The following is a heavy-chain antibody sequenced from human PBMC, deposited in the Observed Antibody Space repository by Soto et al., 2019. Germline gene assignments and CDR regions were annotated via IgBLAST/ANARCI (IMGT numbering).Heavy chain of an antibody. Sequence: PGGSLRLSCAASGFTFSDYYMSWIRQAPGKGLEWVSYISSSGSTIYYADSVKGRFTISRDNAKNSLYLQMNSLRAEDTAVYYCARAWIQLLNCFDTWGQGTLVTVSS. V-gene: IGHV3-11*01. CDR1: GFTFSDYY. CDR3: ARAWIQLLNCFDT. D-gene: IGHD5-18*01. CDR2: ISSSGSTI. J-gene: IGHJ5*02.